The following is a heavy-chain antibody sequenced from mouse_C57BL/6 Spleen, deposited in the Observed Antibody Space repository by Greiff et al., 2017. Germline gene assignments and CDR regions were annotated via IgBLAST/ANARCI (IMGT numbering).Heavy chain of an antibody. CDR3: TRRDYGSLAY. CDR2: IDPETGGT. CDR1: GYTFTDYE. V-gene: IGHV1-15*01. Sequence: VKLMESGAELVRPGASVTLSCKASGYTFTDYEMHWVKQTPVHGLEWIGAIDPETGGTAYNQKFKGKAILTADKSSSTAYMELRSLTSEDSAVYYCTRRDYGSLAYWGQGTLVTVSA. J-gene: IGHJ3*01. D-gene: IGHD1-1*01.